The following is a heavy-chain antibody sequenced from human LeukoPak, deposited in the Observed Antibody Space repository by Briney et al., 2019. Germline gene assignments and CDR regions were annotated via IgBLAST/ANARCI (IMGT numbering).Heavy chain of an antibody. CDR3: AKELSAGTGGGWEDYFDY. D-gene: IGHD6-13*01. V-gene: IGHV3-30-3*01. CDR1: GFTFTSFA. J-gene: IGHJ4*02. Sequence: GGSLRLSCAASGFTFTSFAMHWVRQAPGKGLEWVAVISYDGSNKYYADSVKGRFTVSRDNSKNTLYLQMNSLRAEDTAVYYCAKELSAGTGGGWEDYFDYWGQGTLVTVSA. CDR2: ISYDGSNK.